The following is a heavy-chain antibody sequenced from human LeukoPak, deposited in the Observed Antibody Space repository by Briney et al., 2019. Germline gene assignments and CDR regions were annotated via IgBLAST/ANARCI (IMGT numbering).Heavy chain of an antibody. CDR2: IYYTGSA. Sequence: MASETLSLTCTVSSGSVSNGDYYWSWLRQPPGKALEWIGYIYYTGSAYYNPSLGGRVTLSVDTSKNQFSVKLSSVTAADTAVYYCARSRNYYGSGDYWGQGTLVTVSS. CDR3: ARSRNYYGSGDY. CDR1: SGSVSNGDYY. V-gene: IGHV4-61*08. J-gene: IGHJ4*02. D-gene: IGHD3-10*01.